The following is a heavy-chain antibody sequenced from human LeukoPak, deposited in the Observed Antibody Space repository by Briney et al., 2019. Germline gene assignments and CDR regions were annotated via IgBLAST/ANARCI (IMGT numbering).Heavy chain of an antibody. J-gene: IGHJ6*02. CDR3: ARDAALAVAVDYYYYGMDV. D-gene: IGHD6-19*01. V-gene: IGHV3-7*01. CDR1: GFTFSSYW. CDR2: IKQDGSEK. Sequence: GGSLRLSCAASGFTFSSYWMSWVRQAPGKGLEWVANIKQDGSEKYYVDSVKGRFTISRDNAKNSLYLQMNSLRAEDTAVYHCARDAALAVAVDYYYYGMDVWGQGTTVTVSS.